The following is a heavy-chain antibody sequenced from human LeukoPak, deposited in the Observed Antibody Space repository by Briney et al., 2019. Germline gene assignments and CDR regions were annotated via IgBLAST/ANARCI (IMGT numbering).Heavy chain of an antibody. J-gene: IGHJ5*02. CDR3: ARLNYDFWSGYYMDLKYNWFDP. V-gene: IGHV4-4*07. Sequence: SETLSLTCTVSGGSISSYYWSWIRQPAGKGLEWIGRIYSGGSTNYNPSLKSRVTISVDTSKNQFSLKLSSVTAADTAVYYCARLNYDFWSGYYMDLKYNWFDPWGQGTLVTVSS. D-gene: IGHD3-3*01. CDR1: GGSISSYY. CDR2: IYSGGST.